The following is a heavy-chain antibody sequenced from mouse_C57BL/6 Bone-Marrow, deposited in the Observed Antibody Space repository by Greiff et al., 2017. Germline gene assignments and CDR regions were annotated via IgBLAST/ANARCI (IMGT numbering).Heavy chain of an antibody. J-gene: IGHJ1*03. D-gene: IGHD2-5*01. CDR2: IYPGSGST. CDR1: GYTFTSYW. CDR3: ARTYYSNYWYFDV. V-gene: IGHV1-55*01. Sequence: QVQLQQPGAELVKPGASVKMSCKASGYTFTSYWITWVKQRPGQGLEWIGDIYPGSGSTTYNKKFKSKATLTVDPSSSTAYMQLSSLTSEDSAVYYCARTYYSNYWYFDVWGTGTTVTVSS.